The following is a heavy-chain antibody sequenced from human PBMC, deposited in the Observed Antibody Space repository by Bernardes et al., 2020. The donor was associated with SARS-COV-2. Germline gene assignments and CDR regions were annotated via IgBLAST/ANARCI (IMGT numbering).Heavy chain of an antibody. V-gene: IGHV1-2*02. Sequence: ASEKVSCKASEYTFTAYYIHWVRQAPGQGLEWMGWINPNSGGTNYAQTFQGRVTMTRDTSFTTAYMELSRLRSDDTAIYYCARVGTTGTDLGYWGQGTLVTVSS. CDR2: INPNSGGT. CDR3: ARVGTTGTDLGY. J-gene: IGHJ4*02. D-gene: IGHD1-1*01. CDR1: EYTFTAYY.